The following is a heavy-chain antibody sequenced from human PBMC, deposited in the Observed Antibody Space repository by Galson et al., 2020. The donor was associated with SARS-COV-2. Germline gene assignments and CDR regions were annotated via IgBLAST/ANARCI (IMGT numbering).Heavy chain of an antibody. CDR1: GLTFSYAW. V-gene: IGHV3-15*01. J-gene: IGHJ3*02. D-gene: IGHD3-3*01. CDR2: IKRKVDGEAT. Sequence: GESLKISCAASGLTFSYAWMSWVRQAPGKGLEWVGRIKRKVDGEATDYAAAVKGRFIISREDSKNTLFLQMNSLKTEDTAVYYCTTERFNAFDIWGQGTMVTVSS. CDR3: TTERFNAFDI.